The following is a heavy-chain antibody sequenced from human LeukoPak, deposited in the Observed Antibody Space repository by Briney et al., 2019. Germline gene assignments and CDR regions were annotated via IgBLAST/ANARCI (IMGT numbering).Heavy chain of an antibody. CDR3: AKDPFNSGWAYFDY. Sequence: GGSLRLSCAASGFTFSSYSMNWVRQAPGKGLEWVSSISSSSSYIYYADSVKGRFTISRDNAKNSLYLQMNSLRAEDTAVYYCAKDPFNSGWAYFDYWGQGTLVTVSS. CDR1: GFTFSSYS. CDR2: ISSSSSYI. V-gene: IGHV3-21*04. J-gene: IGHJ4*02. D-gene: IGHD6-19*01.